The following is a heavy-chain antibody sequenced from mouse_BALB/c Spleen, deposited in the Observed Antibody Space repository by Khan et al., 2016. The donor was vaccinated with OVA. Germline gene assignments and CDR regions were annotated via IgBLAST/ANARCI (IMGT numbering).Heavy chain of an antibody. CDR1: GFSLTNYS. Sequence: VQLQESGPGLVQPSQSLSITCTVSGFSLTNYSVHWVRQSPGKGLEWLGVIWRAGSTDYNAAFISRLSISTDNSRSQLFFKMNSLQPNDTAIYYGARRGYDYGRGAWFAYWGQGTLVTVSA. CDR3: ARRGYDYGRGAWFAY. D-gene: IGHD2-4*01. V-gene: IGHV2-2*02. J-gene: IGHJ3*01. CDR2: IWRAGST.